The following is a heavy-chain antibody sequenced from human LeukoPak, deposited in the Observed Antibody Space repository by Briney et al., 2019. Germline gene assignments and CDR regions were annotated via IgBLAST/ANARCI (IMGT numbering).Heavy chain of an antibody. CDR2: LNGDGSST. V-gene: IGHV3-74*01. CDR3: ARDGDGHIDLDN. D-gene: IGHD5-24*01. J-gene: IGHJ4*02. CDR1: GFTCSTYW. Sequence: GASLRISCAASGFTCSTYWMQWVRPAAGKVVVWVSHLNGDGSSTSYADSVKGRFTISRDNAKNTLYLQMNSLTAEDTAVYCCARDGDGHIDLDNWGQGTLVTVSS.